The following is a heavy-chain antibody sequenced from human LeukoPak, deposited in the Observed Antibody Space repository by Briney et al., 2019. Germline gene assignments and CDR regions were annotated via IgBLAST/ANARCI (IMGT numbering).Heavy chain of an antibody. D-gene: IGHD3-16*01. CDR1: GFTFSSYA. CDR3: AKPLMITIVTAGCFDC. CDR2: ITGSTGST. Sequence: QPGGSLRLSCAASGFTFSSYAMTWVRQPPGKGLEGVSSITGSTGSTYYADSVKGRFTISRDNSKNTLYLQMHNLRAEDTAIYHCAKPLMITIVTAGCFDCWGQGTLVTVSS. J-gene: IGHJ4*02. V-gene: IGHV3-23*01.